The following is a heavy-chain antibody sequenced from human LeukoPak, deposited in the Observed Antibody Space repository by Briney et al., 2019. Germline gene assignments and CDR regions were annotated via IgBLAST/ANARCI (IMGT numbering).Heavy chain of an antibody. V-gene: IGHV3-23*01. CDR1: GFIFSSYV. J-gene: IGHJ4*02. D-gene: IGHD2-8*01. CDR2: ISGSGGST. Sequence: PGGSLRLSHAASGFIFSSYVMGWVRQAPGKGLEWVSTISGSGGSTYYADSVKGRFTISRYNSKNTVYLQMNSLRAEDTAVYYCAKDQSCTNDVCHGDFDYWGQGTLVTVSS. CDR3: AKDQSCTNDVCHGDFDY.